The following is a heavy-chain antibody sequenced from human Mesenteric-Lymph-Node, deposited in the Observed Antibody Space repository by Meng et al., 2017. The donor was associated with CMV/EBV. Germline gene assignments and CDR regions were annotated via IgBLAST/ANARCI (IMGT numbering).Heavy chain of an antibody. CDR3: VKGGGPIMPSPPDDFDF. D-gene: IGHD3-16*01. CDR2: IRWDGGAT. J-gene: IGHJ4*02. V-gene: IGHV3-43*01. Sequence: GGSLRLSCVASGFTFDDYTMHWVRQTPGKGLEWVSLIRWDGGATYYADSVRGRFTISRDNNKNSLYLEMNSLRSEDTALYFCVKGGGPIMPSPPDDFDFWGQGTLVTVSS. CDR1: GFTFDDYT.